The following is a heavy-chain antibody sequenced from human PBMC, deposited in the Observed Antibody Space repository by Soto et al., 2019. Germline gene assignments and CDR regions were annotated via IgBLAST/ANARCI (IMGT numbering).Heavy chain of an antibody. CDR2: ISGSGGST. D-gene: IGHD1-1*01. Sequence: SLAASGFTFSSYAMSWVRQAPGKGLEWVSAISGSGGSTYYADSVKGRFTISRDNSKNTLYLQMNSLRAEDTAVYYCAKGPVFGHYKNNWVPDYRGQGTLVTV. V-gene: IGHV3-23*01. CDR3: AKGPVFGHYKNNWVPDY. J-gene: IGHJ4*02. CDR1: GFTFSSYA.